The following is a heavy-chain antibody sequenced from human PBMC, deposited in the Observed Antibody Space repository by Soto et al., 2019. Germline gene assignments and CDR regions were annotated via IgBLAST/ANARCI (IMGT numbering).Heavy chain of an antibody. Sequence: GGSLRLSCAASGFTFSSYWMSWVRQAPGKGLEWVANIKQDGSEKYYVDSVKGRFTISRDNAKNSLYLQMNSLRAEDTAVYYCARDGGYSNYVVYYYYMDVWGKGTTVTVSS. D-gene: IGHD4-4*01. CDR1: GFTFSSYW. J-gene: IGHJ6*03. CDR3: ARDGGYSNYVVYYYYMDV. CDR2: IKQDGSEK. V-gene: IGHV3-7*01.